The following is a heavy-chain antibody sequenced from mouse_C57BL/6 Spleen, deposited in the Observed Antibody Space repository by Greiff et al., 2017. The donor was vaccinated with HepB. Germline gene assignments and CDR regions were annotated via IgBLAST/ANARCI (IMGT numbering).Heavy chain of an antibody. V-gene: IGHV1-72*01. CDR3: AREGPLSGFDY. D-gene: IGHD3-1*01. J-gene: IGHJ2*01. CDR1: GYTFTSYW. Sequence: VQLQQPGAELVKPGASVKLSCKASGYTFTSYWMHWVKQRPGRGLEWIGSIDPNSGGTKYNEKFKSKATLTVDKPSSTAYMQLSSLTSEDSAVYYCAREGPLSGFDYWGQGTTLTVSS. CDR2: IDPNSGGT.